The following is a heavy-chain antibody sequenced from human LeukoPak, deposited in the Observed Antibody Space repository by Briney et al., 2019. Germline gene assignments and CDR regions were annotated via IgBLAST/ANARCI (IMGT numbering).Heavy chain of an antibody. J-gene: IGHJ6*03. CDR2: ISYDGNTK. Sequence: GGSLRLSCLGSGFTFRNYPMYWVRQAPGKGLEWMAVISYDGNTKYYADSVKGRFTLSRDNSKNTVYLQVDSLRPEDTAIYYCAREGFTSSWLYYYYYMDVWDKGTTVTVSS. CDR1: GFTFRNYP. V-gene: IGHV3-30*04. CDR3: AREGFTSSWLYYYYYMDV. D-gene: IGHD6-13*01.